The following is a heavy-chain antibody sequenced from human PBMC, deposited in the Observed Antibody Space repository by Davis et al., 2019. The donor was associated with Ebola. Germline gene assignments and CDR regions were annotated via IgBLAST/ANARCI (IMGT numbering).Heavy chain of an antibody. D-gene: IGHD2-8*01. CDR3: ARSMTNKRNALDI. CDR2: ISSDGSST. CDR1: GVAFSSNC. J-gene: IGHJ3*02. V-gene: IGHV3-74*01. Sequence: PPQSLSLSCPASGVAFSSNCLHCVRQVPGKGLVWVSRISSDGSSTAYANSVKGRFTISRDNAKNTLYLQMNSLRSEDTAVYYCARSMTNKRNALDIWGQGTMVIVSS.